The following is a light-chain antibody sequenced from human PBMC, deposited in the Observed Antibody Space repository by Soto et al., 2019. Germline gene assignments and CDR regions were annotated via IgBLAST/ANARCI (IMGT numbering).Light chain of an antibody. V-gene: IGLV2-14*01. Sequence: QSALTQPASVSGSPGQSITISCTGSSSDVGTYKYVSWYQQHPGEAPKLMIYEVSNRPSGVSDRFSGSKSGNTASLIISGLQAEDEADYYCISSTSSSTWVFGGGTKLTVL. CDR3: ISSTSSSTWV. CDR1: SSDVGTYKY. CDR2: EVS. J-gene: IGLJ3*02.